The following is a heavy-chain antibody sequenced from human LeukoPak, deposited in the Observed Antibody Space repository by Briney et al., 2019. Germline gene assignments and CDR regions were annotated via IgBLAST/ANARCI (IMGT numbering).Heavy chain of an antibody. Sequence: SETLSLTCTVPGGSISSYYWSWIRQPPGKGLEWIGYIYYSGSTNYNPSLKSRVTISVDTSKNQFSLKLSSVTAADTAVYYCARYGVVIDAFDIWGQGTMVTVSS. D-gene: IGHD2-21*01. J-gene: IGHJ3*02. V-gene: IGHV4-59*01. CDR1: GGSISSYY. CDR3: ARYGVVIDAFDI. CDR2: IYYSGST.